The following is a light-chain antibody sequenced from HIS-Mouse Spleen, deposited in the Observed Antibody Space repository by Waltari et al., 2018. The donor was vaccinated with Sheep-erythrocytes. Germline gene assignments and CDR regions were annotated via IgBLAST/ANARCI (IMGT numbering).Light chain of an antibody. V-gene: IGLV2-11*01. Sequence: QSALTQPRSASGSPGPPVPISCTGPRSAVGGYHYVPWYQQHPGKAPKLMIYDVSKRPSGVPDRFSGSKSGNTASLTISGLQAEDEADYYCCSYAGSYNHVFATGTKVTVL. CDR1: RSAVGGYHY. CDR2: DVS. J-gene: IGLJ1*01. CDR3: CSYAGSYNHV.